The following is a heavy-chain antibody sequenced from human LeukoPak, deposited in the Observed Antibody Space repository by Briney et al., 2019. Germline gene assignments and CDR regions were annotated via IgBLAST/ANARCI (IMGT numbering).Heavy chain of an antibody. Sequence: GGSLRLSCAASGLTFGNNDMSWVRQAPGKGLEWVSGISGSGDTTNYGDSVKGRFTISRDNSKNRLYLRMNSLRVEDTAVYYCARRGTYFGGFDYWGQGTLVTVPS. J-gene: IGHJ4*02. CDR2: ISGSGDTT. V-gene: IGHV3-23*01. D-gene: IGHD1-26*01. CDR1: GLTFGNND. CDR3: ARRGTYFGGFDY.